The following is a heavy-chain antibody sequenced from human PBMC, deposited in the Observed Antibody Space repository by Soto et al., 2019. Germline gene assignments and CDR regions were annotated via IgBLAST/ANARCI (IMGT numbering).Heavy chain of an antibody. Sequence: EAQLLESGGGLVQPGGSLRLSCDASRFTFSTFAMIWVPQAPGQGLVWVSVISGSGGFTYYADSVKGRFTISRDNSKNTLFLQMNSLRVEDTAVYYCAKRGITIFGVVTNYYSGVDVWGQGTRGTVSS. D-gene: IGHD3-3*01. CDR1: RFTFSTFA. CDR3: AKRGITIFGVVTNYYSGVDV. J-gene: IGHJ6*02. CDR2: ISGSGGFT. V-gene: IGHV3-23*01.